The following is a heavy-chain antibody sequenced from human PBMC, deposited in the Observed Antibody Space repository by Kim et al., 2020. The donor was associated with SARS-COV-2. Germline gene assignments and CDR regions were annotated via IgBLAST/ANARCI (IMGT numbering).Heavy chain of an antibody. Sequence: SETLSLTCTVSGGSISSYYWSWIRQPPGKGLEWIGYIYYSGSTNYNPSLKSRVTISVDTSKNQFSLKLSSVTAADTAVYYCARDGLRPKGIAAAGSKYYYYYYYMDVWGKGTTVTVSS. V-gene: IGHV4-59*01. D-gene: IGHD6-13*01. CDR3: ARDGLRPKGIAAAGSKYYYYYYYMDV. CDR2: IYYSGST. CDR1: GGSISSYY. J-gene: IGHJ6*03.